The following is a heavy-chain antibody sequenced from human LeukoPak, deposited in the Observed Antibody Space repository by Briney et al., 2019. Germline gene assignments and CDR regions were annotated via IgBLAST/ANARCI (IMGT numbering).Heavy chain of an antibody. V-gene: IGHV4-39*07. CDR3: ARDTKSTVTILSYYQGMDV. CDR1: GGSISSSIYY. Sequence: SETLSLTCIVSGGSISSSIYYWAWVRQPPGKGLEWIRTVFYNGATQYNPSLKSRVTISVDKSKNHFSLRLSSVTAADTAVYYCARDTKSTVTILSYYQGMDVWGQGTTVTVSS. CDR2: VFYNGAT. J-gene: IGHJ6*02. D-gene: IGHD4-17*01.